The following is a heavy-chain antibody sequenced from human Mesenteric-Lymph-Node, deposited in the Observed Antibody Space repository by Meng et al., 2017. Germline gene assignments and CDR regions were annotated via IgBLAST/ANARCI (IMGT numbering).Heavy chain of an antibody. CDR1: GFTFSSYG. CDR2: ISYDGSNK. D-gene: IGHD6-19*01. CDR3: ARDNGQWLVRGSMDV. Sequence: GGSLRLSCAASGFTFSSYGMHWVRQAPGKGLEWVAVISYDGSNKYYADSVKGRFTISRDNSKDTLYLQMNSLRAEDTAVYYCARDNGQWLVRGSMDVWGQGTTVTVSS. V-gene: IGHV3-30*19. J-gene: IGHJ6*02.